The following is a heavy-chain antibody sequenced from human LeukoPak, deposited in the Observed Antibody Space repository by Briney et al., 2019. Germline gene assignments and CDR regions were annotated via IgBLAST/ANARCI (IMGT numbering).Heavy chain of an antibody. CDR1: GSTFRSSW. V-gene: IGHV3-74*01. Sequence: GGSLRLSCAASGSTFRSSWMHWVRQAPGKGLAWVSRINPDGSTTTYAGSVEGRFTISRDNAKSTLYLQMDSLRAEDTAVYYCARAMISESDYWGQGTLVTVSS. CDR3: ARAMISESDY. D-gene: IGHD3-22*01. J-gene: IGHJ4*02. CDR2: INPDGSTT.